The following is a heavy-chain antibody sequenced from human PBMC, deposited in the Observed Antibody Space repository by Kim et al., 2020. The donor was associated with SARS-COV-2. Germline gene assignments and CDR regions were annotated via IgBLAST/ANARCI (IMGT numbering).Heavy chain of an antibody. CDR2: ISSSGSII. J-gene: IGHJ4*02. CDR1: GFTFSNYE. D-gene: IGHD6-6*01. CDR3: ERECDRPLRRDLNY. Sequence: GGSLRLSCAASGFTFSNYEMNWVRQAPGKGLEWISYISSSGSIIYYADSVKGRFTISRDNAQNSLFLQMNSLRAEDTAVYYCERECDRPLRRDLNYWGQGTLITVSS. V-gene: IGHV3-48*03.